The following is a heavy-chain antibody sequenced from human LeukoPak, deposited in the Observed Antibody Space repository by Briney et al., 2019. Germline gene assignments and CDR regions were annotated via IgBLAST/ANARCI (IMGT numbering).Heavy chain of an antibody. Sequence: GASVKVSCKASGYTFTGYYIHWVRQAPGQGLEWMGWINPNSGGTKYAQKFQGRVTMTRATSISTAYMEVSRLTSDDTAVYYCARDRSSSAGDWGQGTLVAVSP. CDR2: INPNSGGT. V-gene: IGHV1-2*02. CDR1: GYTFTGYY. D-gene: IGHD6-6*01. J-gene: IGHJ4*02. CDR3: ARDRSSSAGD.